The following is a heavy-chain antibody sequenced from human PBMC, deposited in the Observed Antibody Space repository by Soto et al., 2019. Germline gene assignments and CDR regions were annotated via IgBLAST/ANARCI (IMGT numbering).Heavy chain of an antibody. D-gene: IGHD2-2*01. CDR3: ARDPGYCISTSCPYYYGMDV. J-gene: IGHJ6*02. V-gene: IGHV4-31*03. CDR1: GGSISSGGYY. Sequence: TLSLTCTVSGGSISSGGYYWGWIRQHPGKGLEWIGYIYYSGSTYYNPSLKSRVTISVDTSKNQFSLKLSSVTAADTAVYYCARDPGYCISTSCPYYYGMDVWGQGTTVTVSS. CDR2: IYYSGST.